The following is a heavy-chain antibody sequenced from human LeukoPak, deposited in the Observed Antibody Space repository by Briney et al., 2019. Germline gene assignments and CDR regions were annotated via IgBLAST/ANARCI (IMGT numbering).Heavy chain of an antibody. Sequence: GGSLRLSCTASGFTFGDYAMSWVRRAPGKGLEWVGFIRSKAYGGTTEYAASVKGRFTISRDDSKSIAYLQMNSLKTEDTAVYYCTRDAGCSSTSCYRNLNWFDPWGQGTLVTVSS. J-gene: IGHJ5*02. CDR2: IRSKAYGGTT. CDR1: GFTFGDYA. V-gene: IGHV3-49*04. D-gene: IGHD2-2*01. CDR3: TRDAGCSSTSCYRNLNWFDP.